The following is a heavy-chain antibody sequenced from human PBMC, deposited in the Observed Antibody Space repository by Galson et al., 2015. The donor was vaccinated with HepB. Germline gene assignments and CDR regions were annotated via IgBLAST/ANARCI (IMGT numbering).Heavy chain of an antibody. CDR3: AKDALRQQLNQ. CDR2: ISFDGKNT. J-gene: IGHJ1*01. V-gene: IGHV3-30*18. D-gene: IGHD6-13*01. CDR1: GFRFSAHG. Sequence: SLRLSCAASGFRFSAHGMHWVRQAPDKGLEWVGVISFDGKNTYYGDSVKGRLTISRDNSRNTVYLQMNNLKTEDTAVYYCAKDALRQQLNQWGQGTLVTVSS.